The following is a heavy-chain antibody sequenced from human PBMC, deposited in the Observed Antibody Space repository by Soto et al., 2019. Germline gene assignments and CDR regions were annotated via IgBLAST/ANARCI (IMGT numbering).Heavy chain of an antibody. D-gene: IGHD3-10*01. Sequence: ASVKVSRKASGYTFTTNGIIWLRQAPGQHLEWLGWISARNGDTKYAQGFQGRVTLTTDTSTTTAYMELMNLRSDDTAVYFCARVQVLPNPAADFWGQGTLVTVSS. V-gene: IGHV1-18*04. J-gene: IGHJ4*02. CDR2: ISARNGDT. CDR1: GYTFTTNG. CDR3: ARVQVLPNPAADF.